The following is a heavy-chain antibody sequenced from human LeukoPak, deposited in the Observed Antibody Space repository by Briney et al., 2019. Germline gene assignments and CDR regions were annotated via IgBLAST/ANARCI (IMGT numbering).Heavy chain of an antibody. D-gene: IGHD5-12*01. Sequence: GGSLRLSCAASGFTFSSYGMHWVRQGPGKGLVWVSRINTDGSSTSNADSVKGRFTISRDNAKNTLYLQMNSLRAEDTAVYYCARDYLCAFDIWAKGQWSPSLQ. CDR1: GFTFSSYG. CDR3: ARDYLCAFDI. V-gene: IGHV3-74*01. CDR2: INTDGSST. J-gene: IGHJ3*02.